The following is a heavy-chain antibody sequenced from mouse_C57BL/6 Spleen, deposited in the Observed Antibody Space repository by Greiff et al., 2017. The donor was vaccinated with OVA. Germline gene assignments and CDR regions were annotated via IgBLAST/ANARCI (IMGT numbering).Heavy chain of an antibody. J-gene: IGHJ3*01. CDR1: GYTFTSYW. CDR3: ARKEGNWDGPWFAY. V-gene: IGHV1-55*01. CDR2: IYPGSGST. Sequence: QVQLQQPGAELVKPGASVKMSCKASGYTFTSYWITWVKQRPGQGLEWIGDIYPGSGSTNYNEKFKSKATLTVDTSSSTAYMQLSSLTSEDSAVYYCARKEGNWDGPWFAYWGQGTLVTVSA. D-gene: IGHD4-1*01.